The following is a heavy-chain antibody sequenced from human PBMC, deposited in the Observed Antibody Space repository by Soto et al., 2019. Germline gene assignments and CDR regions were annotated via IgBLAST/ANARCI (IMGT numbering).Heavy chain of an antibody. CDR1: VGSFDRGDYY. V-gene: IGHV4-30-4*01. D-gene: IGHD3-10*01. Sequence: SETLSLTCTVSVGSFDRGDYYWTWIRQPPGKGLEWIAYVSSYRGATDYNPSLKSRLAISIDTSKNQFSLKLSSVTAADTAVYYCARSSRTAYNWFDPWGQGTLVTVSS. CDR2: VSSYRGAT. J-gene: IGHJ5*02. CDR3: ARSSRTAYNWFDP.